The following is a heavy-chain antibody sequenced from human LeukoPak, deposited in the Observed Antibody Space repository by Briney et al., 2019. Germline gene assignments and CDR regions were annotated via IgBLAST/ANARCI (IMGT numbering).Heavy chain of an antibody. Sequence: PGGSLRLSCAASGFTFSSYEMNWVRQAPGKGLEWVSYISSSGSTIYYADSVQGRFTNSRDNAQNSLYLQMSSLRAEDTAVYYCARNVYNFDYWGQGTLVTVSS. V-gene: IGHV3-48*03. CDR2: ISSSGSTI. J-gene: IGHJ4*02. CDR3: ARNVYNFDY. CDR1: GFTFSSYE. D-gene: IGHD3-10*02.